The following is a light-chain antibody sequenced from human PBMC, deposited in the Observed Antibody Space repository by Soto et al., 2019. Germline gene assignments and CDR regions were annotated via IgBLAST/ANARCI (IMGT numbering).Light chain of an antibody. V-gene: IGKV1-13*02. CDR2: DAS. CDR3: QQYNSYPLT. J-gene: IGKJ5*01. CDR1: QGIINY. Sequence: AIQLTQSPSSLSASMGDRVTITCRASQGIINYLAWYQQKPGMAPKVLIFDASSLQSGVPSRFSGSGSGTEFTLTISSLQPDDFAAYYCQQYNSYPLTFGGGTRLEIK.